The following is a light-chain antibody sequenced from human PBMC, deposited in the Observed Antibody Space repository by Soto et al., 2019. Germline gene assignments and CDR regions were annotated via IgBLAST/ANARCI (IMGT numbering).Light chain of an antibody. CDR2: GAS. V-gene: IGKV3-15*01. CDR3: QQYNNWLT. J-gene: IGKJ1*01. CDR1: QRVSSN. Sequence: EIGMTQSPATLSVSPGERATLSCRASQRVSSNLAWYQQKPGQAPRLLIYGASTRATGIPARFSGSGSGTEFTLTISSLQSEDFAVYYCQQYNNWLTFGQGTKVEIK.